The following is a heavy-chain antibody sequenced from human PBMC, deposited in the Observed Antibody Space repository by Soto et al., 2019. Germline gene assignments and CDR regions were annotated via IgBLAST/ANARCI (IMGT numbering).Heavy chain of an antibody. V-gene: IGHV1-46*01. CDR3: ARGSFLEWSCMDV. CDR1: GYTFTNHG. D-gene: IGHD3-3*01. J-gene: IGHJ6*02. Sequence: GASVKVSCKPSGYTFTNHGINWVRQAPGQGLEWMGMINPSGTITSYAQKFQGRVTMTRDTSTSTLYMELSSLRSEDTAVYYCARGSFLEWSCMDVWGQGTTVTVSS. CDR2: INPSGTIT.